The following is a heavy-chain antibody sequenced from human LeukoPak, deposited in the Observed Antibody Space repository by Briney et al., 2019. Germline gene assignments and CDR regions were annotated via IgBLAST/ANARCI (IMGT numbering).Heavy chain of an antibody. J-gene: IGHJ3*02. CDR1: GFTFSSYM. CDR2: ISSSSSYI. D-gene: IGHD3-22*01. CDR3: ARDHHRRHYDSQARDTFDI. V-gene: IGHV3-21*01. Sequence: GGSLRLSCAASGFTFSSYMMNWVRQAPGKGLEWISSISSSSSYIYNADSVKGRFTISRDNAKNSLYLQMNSLRAEDTAVYYCARDHHRRHYDSQARDTFDIWGQGTMVTVSS.